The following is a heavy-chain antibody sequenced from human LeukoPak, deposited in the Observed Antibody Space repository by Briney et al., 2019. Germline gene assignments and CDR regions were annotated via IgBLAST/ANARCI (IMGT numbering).Heavy chain of an antibody. CDR1: GFTFSSYS. CDR2: ITSSGRYI. D-gene: IGHD2/OR15-2a*01. Sequence: PGGSLRLSCAASGFTFSSYSMNWVRQAPGKGLEWVSSITSSGRYIYYADSVKGRFTISRDNSENPLYLQMDSLTAEDTAVYYCTRKGSQWDFLVDYWGQGTRVAVSP. J-gene: IGHJ4*02. CDR3: TRKGSQWDFLVDY. V-gene: IGHV3-21*01.